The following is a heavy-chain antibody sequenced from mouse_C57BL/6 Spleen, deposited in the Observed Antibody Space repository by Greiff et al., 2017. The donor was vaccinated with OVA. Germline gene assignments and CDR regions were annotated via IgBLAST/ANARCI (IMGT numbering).Heavy chain of an antibody. CDR3: AGSYSNAFDWYFDV. CDR1: GYTFTSYW. D-gene: IGHD2-5*01. J-gene: IGHJ1*03. V-gene: IGHV1-55*01. Sequence: QVQLQQPGAELVKPGASVKMSCKASGYTFTSYWITWVKQRPGQGLEWIGDIYPGSGSTNYNEKFKSKATLTVDTSSSTAYMQLSRLTSEDSAVYYCAGSYSNAFDWYFDVWGTGTTVTVSS. CDR2: IYPGSGST.